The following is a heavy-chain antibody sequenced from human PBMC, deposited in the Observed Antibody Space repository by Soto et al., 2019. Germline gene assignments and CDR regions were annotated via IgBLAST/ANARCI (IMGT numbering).Heavy chain of an antibody. CDR1: GGSISGYY. Sequence: QVQLQESGPGLVKPSETLSLTCTVSGGSISGYYWSWIRQAPGKGLEWIGYIYSSGGTNYNPSLKSRVTISVDTSKNQFSLKLSSVTAADTAMYYCARDGGFSSGWYLDDWGQGTLITVSS. J-gene: IGHJ4*02. CDR3: ARDGGFSSGWYLDD. D-gene: IGHD6-19*01. V-gene: IGHV4-59*01. CDR2: IYSSGGT.